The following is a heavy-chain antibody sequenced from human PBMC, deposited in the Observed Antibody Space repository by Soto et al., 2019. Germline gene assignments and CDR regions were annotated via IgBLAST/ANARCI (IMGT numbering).Heavy chain of an antibody. J-gene: IGHJ4*02. CDR2: IYYSGST. V-gene: IGHV4-39*01. Sequence: PSETLSLTCTVSGGSISSSSYYWGWIRQPPGKGLEWIGSIYYSGSTYYNPSLKSRVTISVDTSKNQFSLKLSSVTAADTAVYYCARPGYGDFYFDYWGQGTLVTVSS. CDR3: ARPGYGDFYFDY. D-gene: IGHD4-17*01. CDR1: GGSISSSSYY.